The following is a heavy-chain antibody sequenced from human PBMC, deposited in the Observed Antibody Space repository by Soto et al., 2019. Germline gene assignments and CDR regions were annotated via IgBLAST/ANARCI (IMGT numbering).Heavy chain of an antibody. J-gene: IGHJ4*02. CDR3: VRLIGNSCLGF. D-gene: IGHD1-26*01. CDR2: TYYRTKRNN. CDR1: GDSVSSSRVS. V-gene: IGHV6-1*01. Sequence: SQTLSLTCAISGDSVSSSRVSWNWIRQSKSRGLELLGRTYYRTKRNNDKAKFVKSRININQDTTNNKYTLHLNSISPEEKEFDYCVRLIGNSCLGFCGQGTLITVSS.